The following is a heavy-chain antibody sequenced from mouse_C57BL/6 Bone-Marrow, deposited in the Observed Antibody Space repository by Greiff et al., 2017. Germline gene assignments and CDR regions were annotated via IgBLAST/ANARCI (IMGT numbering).Heavy chain of an antibody. Sequence: LVEPGASVKISCKASGYAFSSSWMNWVKQRPGKGLEWIGRIYPGDGDTNYNGKFKGKATLTADKSSSTAYMQLSSLTSEDSAVYFCARRCGGDWYCDVWGTGTTVTVSS. CDR3: ARRCGGDWYCDV. CDR1: GYAFSSSW. J-gene: IGHJ1*03. CDR2: IYPGDGDT. V-gene: IGHV1-82*01.